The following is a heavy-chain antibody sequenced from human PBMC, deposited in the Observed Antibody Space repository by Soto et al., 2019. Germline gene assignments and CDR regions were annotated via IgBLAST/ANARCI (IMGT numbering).Heavy chain of an antibody. CDR3: ARQTTDFGEFNFDY. CDR2: ISYDGSNK. D-gene: IGHD3-10*01. CDR1: GFTFSSYA. Sequence: GGSLRLSCAASGFTFSSYAMHWVRQAPGKGLEWVAVISYDGSNKYYADSVKGRFTISRDNSKNTLYLQMNSLRAEDTAVYYCARQTTDFGEFNFDYWGQGTLVTVSS. V-gene: IGHV3-30-3*01. J-gene: IGHJ4*02.